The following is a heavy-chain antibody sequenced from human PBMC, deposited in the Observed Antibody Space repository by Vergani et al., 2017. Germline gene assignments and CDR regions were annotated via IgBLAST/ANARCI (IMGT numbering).Heavy chain of an antibody. V-gene: IGHV4-34*01. D-gene: IGHD3-22*01. J-gene: IGHJ4*02. CDR1: GGSFSGYF. CDR3: ARGHYHYDSISFDY. CDR2: INDSGRT. Sequence: QVQLQQWGAGLLKPSETLSLTCAVYGGSFSGYFWTWIRQSPGRGLEWIGEINDSGRTNYNPSLKGRVTISEDTSKNQFSLKLTSVTAADTAMYYCARGHYHYDSISFDYWGQGTVITVS.